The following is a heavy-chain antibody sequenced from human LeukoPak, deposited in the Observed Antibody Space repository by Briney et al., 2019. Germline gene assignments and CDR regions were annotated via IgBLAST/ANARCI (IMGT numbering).Heavy chain of an antibody. J-gene: IGHJ5*02. CDR1: GGSISSSSYY. CDR3: ALGVIDYYRSGSYYRRFDP. D-gene: IGHD3-10*01. CDR2: IYYSGST. V-gene: IGHV4-39*07. Sequence: PSETLSLTCTVSGGSISSSSYYWGWIRQPPGKGLEWIGSIYYSGSTYYNPSLKSRVTISVDTSKNQFSLKLSSVTAADTAVYYSALGVIDYYRSGSYYRRFDPWGQGTLVTVSS.